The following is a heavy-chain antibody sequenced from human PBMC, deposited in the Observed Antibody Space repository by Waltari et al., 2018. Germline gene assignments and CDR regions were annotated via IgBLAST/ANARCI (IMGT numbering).Heavy chain of an antibody. CDR2: INPNSGGT. J-gene: IGHJ6*02. Sequence: QVQLVQSGAEVKKPGASVKVSCKASGYTFTGYYMHWVRQAPGQGLEWMGWINPNSGGTNDAQKFQGRVTMTRDTSISTAYMELSRLRSDDTAVYYCARQALSVYYYYGMDVWGQGTTVTVSS. CDR3: ARQALSVYYYYGMDV. CDR1: GYTFTGYY. D-gene: IGHD6-25*01. V-gene: IGHV1-2*02.